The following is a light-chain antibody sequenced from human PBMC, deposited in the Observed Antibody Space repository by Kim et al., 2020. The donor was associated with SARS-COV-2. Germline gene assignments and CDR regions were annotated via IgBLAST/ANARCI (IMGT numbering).Light chain of an antibody. CDR2: DTS. V-gene: IGLV7-46*01. Sequence: AVVTQEPSLTVSPGGTVTLTCGSSTGAVTTGHFPYWFQLKPGQPPRTVIYDTSNKHSWTPARFSGSLVGGQAALTLSGAQPEDEAEYYCLLYYSGVRIFGGGTQLTVL. CDR3: LLYYSGVRI. J-gene: IGLJ2*01. CDR1: TGAVTTGHF.